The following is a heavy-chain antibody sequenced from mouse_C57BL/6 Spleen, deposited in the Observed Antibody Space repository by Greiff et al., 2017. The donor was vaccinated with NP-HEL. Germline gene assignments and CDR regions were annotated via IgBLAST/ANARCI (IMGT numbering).Heavy chain of an antibody. J-gene: IGHJ4*01. CDR1: GYTFTSYG. Sequence: SGAELARPGASVKLSCKASGYTFTSYGISWVKQRTGQGLEWIGEIYPRSGNTYYNEKFKGKATLTADKSSSTAYMELRSLTSEDSAVYFCARKMGDYYAMDYWGQGTSVTVSS. CDR2: IYPRSGNT. V-gene: IGHV1-81*01. CDR3: ARKMGDYYAMDY.